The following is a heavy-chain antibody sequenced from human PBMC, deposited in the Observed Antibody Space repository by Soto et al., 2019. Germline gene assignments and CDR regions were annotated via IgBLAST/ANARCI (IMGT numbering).Heavy chain of an antibody. V-gene: IGHV1-46*01. CDR3: ARALYDTDSLPVGAEPRYYVMDV. Sequence: ASVKVSCKAPQYSFTSYCVHWVRQAPGQGLEWMGIINPSGGSTNYAQRSQGRVTMTRDTSTSTVYMELSSLRSEDTAVYFCARALYDTDSLPVGAEPRYYVMDVWGLGTTVTVSS. CDR2: INPSGGST. D-gene: IGHD3-22*01. CDR1: QYSFTSYC. J-gene: IGHJ6*02.